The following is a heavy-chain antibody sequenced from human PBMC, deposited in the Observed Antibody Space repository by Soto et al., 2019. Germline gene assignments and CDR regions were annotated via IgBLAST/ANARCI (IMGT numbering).Heavy chain of an antibody. D-gene: IGHD1-26*01. CDR3: AKGGAIVAAGTRVYLYNAMDV. V-gene: IGHV1-2*02. Sequence: QVQLVKSGTEVKRPGDSVKVSCKASGYTFTGYYVHWVRQAPGQGLEWMGWINPNSGDTYLAQRFQGRVTMNRDASIGTAYMELRGLTSDDTAEYYCAKGGAIVAAGTRVYLYNAMDVWGQGTTVPVSS. CDR1: GYTFTGYY. J-gene: IGHJ6*02. CDR2: INPNSGDT.